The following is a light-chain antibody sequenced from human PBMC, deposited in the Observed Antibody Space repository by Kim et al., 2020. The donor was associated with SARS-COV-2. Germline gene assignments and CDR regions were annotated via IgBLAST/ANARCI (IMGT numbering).Light chain of an antibody. CDR2: GGS. CDR1: TRVNDN. Sequence: VSPGESVTLSCRSTTRVNDNLAWYQQKPGQPPRLLVYGGSVTPTYIPARFSGSGSKTEYTLTVTSLQSEDFAIYYCQQYDEWPWTFGQGTKVDIK. V-gene: IGKV3-15*01. CDR3: QQYDEWPWT. J-gene: IGKJ1*01.